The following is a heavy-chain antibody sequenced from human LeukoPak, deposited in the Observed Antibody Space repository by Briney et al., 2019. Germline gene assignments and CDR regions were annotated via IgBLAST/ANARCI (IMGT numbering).Heavy chain of an antibody. D-gene: IGHD2-2*01. V-gene: IGHV3-49*04. CDR2: IQGKAYGGAT. CDR1: GFTFGDYA. CDR3: TRGPHPRCSSSGCYLDY. J-gene: IGHJ4*02. Sequence: GGSVRLSCTTSGFTFGDYAMSWVRQAPGKGLEWVGFIQGKAYGGATEYAASVKGRFSISRDDSKSIANLQMNNLKTEDTAVYYCTRGPHPRCSSSGCYLDYWGQGTLVTVSS.